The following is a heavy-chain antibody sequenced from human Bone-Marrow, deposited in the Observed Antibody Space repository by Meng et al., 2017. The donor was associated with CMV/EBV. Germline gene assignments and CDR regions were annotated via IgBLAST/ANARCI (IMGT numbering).Heavy chain of an antibody. V-gene: IGHV1-46*01. J-gene: IGHJ6*02. Sequence: ASLKVSCKASGYTFTSSGISWVRQAPGQGLEWMGILNPSGGRTSYAQKFQGRVTMTRDTSTSTVYMELSSLRTEDTAVNYCCFRSNYYYYGMDVWGQGTTVTVSS. CDR1: GYTFTSSG. D-gene: IGHD3-16*01. CDR2: LNPSGGRT. CDR3: CFRSNYYYYGMDV.